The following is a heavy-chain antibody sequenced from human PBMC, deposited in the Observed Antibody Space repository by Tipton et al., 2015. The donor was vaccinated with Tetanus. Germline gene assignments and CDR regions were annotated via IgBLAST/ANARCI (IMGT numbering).Heavy chain of an antibody. CDR2: VRTTTNSYAT. D-gene: IGHD3-3*01. CDR1: GFTFSGSA. V-gene: IGHV3-73*01. Sequence: GSLRLSCAASGFTFSGSAMHWVRQASGKGLEWVGRVRTTTNSYATESGASVKGRFTISRDDSKNTAYLQMNSLKIEDTAVYYCTTGYDFWSGIPPYWGQGTLVTVSS. J-gene: IGHJ4*02. CDR3: TTGYDFWSGIPPY.